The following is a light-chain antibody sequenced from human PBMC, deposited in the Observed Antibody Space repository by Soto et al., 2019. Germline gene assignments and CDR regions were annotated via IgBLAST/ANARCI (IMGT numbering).Light chain of an antibody. CDR2: GAS. J-gene: IGKJ3*01. CDR3: QQLVMYPPT. Sequence: EIVLTQSPGTLSLSPGERATLSCRASQSVSSSYLAWYQQKPGQAPRLLIYGASSRATGIPDRFSGSGSGTDFTLTVSSLQPEDFATYYCQQLVMYPPTFGPGTKVDIK. V-gene: IGKV3-20*01. CDR1: QSVSSSY.